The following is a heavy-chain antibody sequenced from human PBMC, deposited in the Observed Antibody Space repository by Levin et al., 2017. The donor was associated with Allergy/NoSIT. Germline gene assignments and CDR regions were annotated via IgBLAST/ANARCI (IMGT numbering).Heavy chain of an antibody. CDR1: GFTFNNYG. CDR3: ARESGRLMIITPGAFDV. V-gene: IGHV3-33*01. D-gene: IGHD3-16*01. Sequence: GESLKVSCAASGFTFNNYGMHWVRQAPGKGLEWVAVVWYDESNKYYADSVKGRFTISRDNSKNMLYLQMNSLRTEDTAVYYCARESGRLMIITPGAFDVWGQGTLVTVSS. J-gene: IGHJ3*01. CDR2: VWYDESNK.